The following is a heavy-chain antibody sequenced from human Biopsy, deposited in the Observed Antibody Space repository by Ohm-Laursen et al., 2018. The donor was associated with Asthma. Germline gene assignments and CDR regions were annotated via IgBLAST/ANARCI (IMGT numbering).Heavy chain of an antibody. CDR2: ISGSGGST. CDR3: AKDRDYDILTGPPGFDY. CDR1: GFTISSYA. Sequence: GSLRLSCTASGFTISSYAMSWVRQAPGKGLEWVSAISGSGGSTYYADSVKGRFTISRDNSKNTLYLQMNSLRAEDTAVYYCAKDRDYDILTGPPGFDYWGQGTLVTVSS. J-gene: IGHJ4*02. D-gene: IGHD3-9*01. V-gene: IGHV3-23*01.